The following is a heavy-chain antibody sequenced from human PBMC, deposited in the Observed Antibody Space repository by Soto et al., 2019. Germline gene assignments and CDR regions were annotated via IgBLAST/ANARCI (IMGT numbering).Heavy chain of an antibody. CDR1: GGTFSSYT. CDR2: IIPIHGIA. D-gene: IGHD6-13*01. Sequence: QVQLVQSGAEVKKPGSSVKVSCKASGGTFSSYTISWVRQAPGQGLEWMGRIIPIHGIANYAQKFQGRVTITADKSTSTAYMELSSLRSEDTAVYYCARIAAADTTSYYFDYWGQGTLVTVSS. J-gene: IGHJ4*02. V-gene: IGHV1-69*02. CDR3: ARIAAADTTSYYFDY.